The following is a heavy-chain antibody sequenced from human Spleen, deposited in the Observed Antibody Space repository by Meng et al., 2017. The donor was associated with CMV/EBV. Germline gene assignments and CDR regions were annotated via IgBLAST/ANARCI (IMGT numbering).Heavy chain of an antibody. J-gene: IGHJ4*02. V-gene: IGHV3-21*01. CDR1: GFIFGTYN. D-gene: IGHD3-3*01. CDR2: ISSGSTYI. CDR3: ARGWKGDFWSGYLRTLDF. Sequence: GESLKISCAASGFIFGTYNMYWVRQAPGKGLEWVSVISSGSTYIYYADSMKGRFTVSRDNAKNSLYLQMDSLRGEDTAVYYCARGWKGDFWSGYLRTLDFWDQGTLVTVSS.